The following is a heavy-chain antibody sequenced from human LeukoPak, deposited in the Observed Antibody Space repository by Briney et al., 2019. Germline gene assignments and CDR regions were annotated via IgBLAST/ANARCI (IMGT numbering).Heavy chain of an antibody. CDR2: ISSNGGST. V-gene: IGHV3-64*04. J-gene: IGHJ4*02. Sequence: GGSLRLSCSASGFTFSNYAMHWVRQAPGKGLEYVSAISSNGGSTYYADSVKGRFTLSRDNSKNTLYLQMNSLRAEDTAVYYCAKEYDSSGFFDYWGQGTLVTVSS. CDR1: GFTFSNYA. CDR3: AKEYDSSGFFDY. D-gene: IGHD3-22*01.